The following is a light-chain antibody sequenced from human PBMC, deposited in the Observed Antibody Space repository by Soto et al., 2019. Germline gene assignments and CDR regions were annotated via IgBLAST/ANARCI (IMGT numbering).Light chain of an antibody. V-gene: IGKV3-20*01. CDR3: QQYGSSPLT. Sequence: EIVLTQSPGTLSLSPGERATLSCRASQSVDSTYLAWYQQKPDQSPRLLIYATSTRAAGIPDRFSGSGSGTDFTLTISRLEPEDFAVYYCQQYGSSPLTFGGGTKVDIK. CDR2: ATS. J-gene: IGKJ4*01. CDR1: QSVDSTY.